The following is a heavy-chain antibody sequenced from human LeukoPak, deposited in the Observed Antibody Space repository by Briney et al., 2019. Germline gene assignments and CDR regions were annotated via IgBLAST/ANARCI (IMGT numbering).Heavy chain of an antibody. V-gene: IGHV3-7*03. CDR1: GFTFSSYW. CDR2: IKRDGSEI. J-gene: IGHJ6*02. Sequence: GGSLRLSCEVSGFTFSSYWMSWVRQAPGKGLEWVANIKRDGSEIYYLDSVKGRFTVSRDNGKKSLYLQMNSLRAEDTAVYYCARGHCSSTSCSRDYYYGMDVWGQGTTVTVSS. D-gene: IGHD2-2*01. CDR3: ARGHCSSTSCSRDYYYGMDV.